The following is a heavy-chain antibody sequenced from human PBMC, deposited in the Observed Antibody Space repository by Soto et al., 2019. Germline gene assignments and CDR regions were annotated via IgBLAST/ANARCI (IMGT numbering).Heavy chain of an antibody. CDR2: ISSSSSTI. J-gene: IGHJ5*02. CDR1: GFTFSSYS. D-gene: IGHD4-17*01. V-gene: IGHV3-48*01. Sequence: EVQLVESGGGLVQPGGSLRLSCAASGFTFSSYSMNWVRQAPGTGLEWVSYISSSSSTISYADSVKGRFTISRDNAKNSLYPQINSLRTEDTAVYYCAREGGDLNWFDPWGQGTLVTVSS. CDR3: AREGGDLNWFDP.